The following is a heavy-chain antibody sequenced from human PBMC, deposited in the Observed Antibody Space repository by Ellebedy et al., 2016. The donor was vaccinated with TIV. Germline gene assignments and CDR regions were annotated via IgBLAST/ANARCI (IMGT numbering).Heavy chain of an antibody. J-gene: IGHJ6*03. CDR1: GHTFTSYDTFTSYD. CDR3: ARRVRVVVPDDRGFMDV. Sequence: ASVKVSCXASGHTFTSYDTFTSYDINWVRQATGQGLEWMGWMNPTSGNTGYAQKFQGRVTMTRNTSISTAYMELSSLTSEDTAVYYCARRVRVVVPDDRGFMDVWGKGTTVTVSS. V-gene: IGHV1-8*01. D-gene: IGHD2-2*01. CDR2: MNPTSGNT.